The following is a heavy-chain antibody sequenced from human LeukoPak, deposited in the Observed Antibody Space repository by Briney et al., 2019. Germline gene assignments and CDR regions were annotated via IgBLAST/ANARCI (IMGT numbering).Heavy chain of an antibody. J-gene: IGHJ4*02. D-gene: IGHD3-10*01. Sequence: ASVKVSCKASGYTFTGYYMYWVRQAPGQGLEWMGWINPNSGGTNYAQKFQGRVTMTRDTSISTAYMELSRLRSDDTAVYYCARSYGSGSYYKGTFDYLGQGTLVTVSS. CDR2: INPNSGGT. V-gene: IGHV1-2*02. CDR1: GYTFTGYY. CDR3: ARSYGSGSYYKGTFDY.